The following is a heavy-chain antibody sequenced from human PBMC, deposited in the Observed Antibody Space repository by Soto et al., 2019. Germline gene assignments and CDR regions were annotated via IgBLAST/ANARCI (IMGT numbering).Heavy chain of an antibody. Sequence: SVKVSCKASGGTFSSYTISWVRQAPGQGLEWMGRIIPILGIANYAQKFQGRVTITADKSTSTAYMELSSLRSEDTAVYYCARDCSGGSCYSDAFDIWGQGTMVTVS. CDR3: ARDCSGGSCYSDAFDI. CDR2: IIPILGIA. CDR1: GGTFSSYT. J-gene: IGHJ3*02. D-gene: IGHD2-15*01. V-gene: IGHV1-69*04.